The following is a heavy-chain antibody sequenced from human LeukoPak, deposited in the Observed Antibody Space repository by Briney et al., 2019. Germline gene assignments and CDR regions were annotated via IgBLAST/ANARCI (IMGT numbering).Heavy chain of an antibody. CDR1: GGSISSGGYS. CDR2: MYQSGST. CDR3: AREKVEETYYYYMDV. J-gene: IGHJ6*03. Sequence: PSETLSLTCTVSGGSISSGGYSWSWIRQPPGKGLEWIGYMYQSGSTYYNPSLKSRVTISGDRSKNQFSLKLSSVTAADTAVYYCAREKVEETYYYYMDVWGKGTTVTVSS. V-gene: IGHV4-30-2*01.